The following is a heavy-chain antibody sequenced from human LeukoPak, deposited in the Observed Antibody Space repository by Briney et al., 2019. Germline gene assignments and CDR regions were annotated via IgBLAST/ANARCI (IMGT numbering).Heavy chain of an antibody. CDR3: ARGRGSSGWLDY. J-gene: IGHJ4*02. D-gene: IGHD6-19*01. V-gene: IGHV4-59*01. CDR2: IYYSGST. Sequence: SETLFLTCTVSGGSISSYYWSWIRQPPGKGLEWIGYIYYSGSTNYNPSLKSLVTISVDTSTNQFSLRLSSVTAADTAVYYCARGRGSSGWLDYWGQGTLVTVSS. CDR1: GGSISSYY.